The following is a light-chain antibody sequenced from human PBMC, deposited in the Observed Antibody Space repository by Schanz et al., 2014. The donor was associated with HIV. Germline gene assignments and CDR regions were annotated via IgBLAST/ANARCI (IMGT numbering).Light chain of an antibody. CDR1: SGDVGRYDY. V-gene: IGLV2-14*03. CDR3: SSYTTSSTLV. J-gene: IGLJ2*01. CDR2: DVT. Sequence: QSALTQPASVSGSLGQSITISCTGTSGDVGRYDYVSWYQQHPGQAPKLLIYDVTYRPSGISNRLSGSKSGYTASLTISGLQADDEADYYCSSYTTSSTLVFGGGTKLTVL.